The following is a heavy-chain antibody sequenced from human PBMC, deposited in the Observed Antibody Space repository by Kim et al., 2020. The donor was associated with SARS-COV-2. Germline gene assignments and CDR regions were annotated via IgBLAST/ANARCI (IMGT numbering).Heavy chain of an antibody. CDR2: IYPGDSDT. Sequence: GESLKISCKGSGYSFTSYWIGWVRQMPGKGLEWMGIIYPGDSDTRYSPSFQGQVTISADKSISTAYLQWSSLKASDTAMYYCARQEWGYGSGSYYSEFDYWGQGTLVTVSS. V-gene: IGHV5-51*01. J-gene: IGHJ4*02. CDR1: GYSFTSYW. D-gene: IGHD3-10*01. CDR3: ARQEWGYGSGSYYSEFDY.